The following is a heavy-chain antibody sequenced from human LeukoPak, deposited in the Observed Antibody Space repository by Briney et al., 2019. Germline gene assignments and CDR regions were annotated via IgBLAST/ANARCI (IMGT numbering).Heavy chain of an antibody. Sequence: ASVKVSCKASGGTFSSYAISWVRQAPGQGLEWMGRIIPILGIANYAQKFQGRVTITADKSTSTAYMELSSLRSEDTAVYYCARERMGATTRSRAFDIWGQGTMVTVSS. D-gene: IGHD1-26*01. CDR3: ARERMGATTRSRAFDI. CDR2: IIPILGIA. J-gene: IGHJ3*02. CDR1: GGTFSSYA. V-gene: IGHV1-69*04.